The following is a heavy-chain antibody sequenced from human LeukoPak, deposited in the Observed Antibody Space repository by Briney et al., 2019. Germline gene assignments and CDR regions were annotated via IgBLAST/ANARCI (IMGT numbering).Heavy chain of an antibody. D-gene: IGHD3-22*01. CDR2: ISGSGGST. CDR1: GFTFSSYA. J-gene: IGHJ4*02. Sequence: GGSLRLSCAASGFTFSSYAMSWVRQAPGKGLEWVSAISGSGGSTYYADSVKGRFTLSRDNSKNTLYLQMNSLRAEDTAVYYCAKTSPYYYDSSGASLDYWGQGTLVTVSS. CDR3: AKTSPYYYDSSGASLDY. V-gene: IGHV3-23*01.